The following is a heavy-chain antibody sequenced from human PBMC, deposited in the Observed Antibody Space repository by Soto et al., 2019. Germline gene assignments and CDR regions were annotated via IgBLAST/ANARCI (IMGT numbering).Heavy chain of an antibody. D-gene: IGHD7-27*01. Sequence: QVQLQESGPGLVKPSETLSLTCTVSGGSISSYYWSWIRQPPGKGLEWIGYIYYSGSTDYDRSLRSGFTISVDKSKNQFSLKLSSVTAADTAVYYCASRWGTYFDFWGQGTLVTVSS. CDR3: ASRWGTYFDF. CDR1: GGSISSYY. J-gene: IGHJ4*02. V-gene: IGHV4-59*01. CDR2: IYYSGST.